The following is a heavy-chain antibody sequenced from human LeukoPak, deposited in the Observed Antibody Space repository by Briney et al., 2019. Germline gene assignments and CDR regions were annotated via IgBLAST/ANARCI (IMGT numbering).Heavy chain of an antibody. D-gene: IGHD3-16*01. Sequence: SQTLSLTCAVSGGSISSGGYSWSWIRQPPGKGLEWIGYIYHSGSTYYNPSLKSRVTISVETPKNQFSLRLNSLTAADTAVYYCARGTDSVSCFDYWGQGTLVTVSS. V-gene: IGHV4-30-2*05. CDR3: ARGTDSVSCFDY. CDR2: IYHSGST. J-gene: IGHJ4*02. CDR1: GGSISSGGYS.